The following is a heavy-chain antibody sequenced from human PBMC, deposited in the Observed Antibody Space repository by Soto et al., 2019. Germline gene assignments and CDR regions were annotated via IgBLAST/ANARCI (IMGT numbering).Heavy chain of an antibody. CDR1: GYTFTGYY. Sequence: RASVKVSCKASGYTFTGYYMHWVRQAPGQGLEWMGWINPNSGGTNYAQKFQGRVTTTRDTSISTAYMELSRLRSDDTAVYYCAVAYYYYYGMDVWGQGTTVTVSS. V-gene: IGHV1-2*02. CDR3: AVAYYYYYGMDV. CDR2: INPNSGGT. J-gene: IGHJ6*02.